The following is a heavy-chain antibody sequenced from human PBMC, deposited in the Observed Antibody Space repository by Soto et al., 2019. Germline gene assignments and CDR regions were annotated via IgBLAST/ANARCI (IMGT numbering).Heavy chain of an antibody. J-gene: IGHJ4*02. CDR1: GFTFSSYS. CDR3: ATLTMSELLDY. Sequence: GSLRLSCAASGFTFSSYSMNWVRQAPGKGLEWVSSISSSSSYIYYADSVKGRFTISRDNAKNSLYLQMNSLRAEDTAVYYCATLTMSELLDYWGQGTLVTVSS. CDR2: ISSSSSYI. D-gene: IGHD1-26*01. V-gene: IGHV3-21*01.